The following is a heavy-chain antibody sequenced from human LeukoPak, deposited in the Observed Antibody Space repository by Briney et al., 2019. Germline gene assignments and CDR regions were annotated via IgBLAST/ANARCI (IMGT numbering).Heavy chain of an antibody. CDR3: AKWPGTAVAGTSLAGY. V-gene: IGHV3-23*01. CDR2: ISGSGGST. J-gene: IGHJ4*02. Sequence: GGSLRLSCAASGFTFSSYAMSWVRQAPGKGLEWVSAISGSGGSTYYADSVKGRFTISRDNSKNTLYLQMNSLRAEDTAVYYCAKWPGTAVAGTSLAGYWGQGTLVTVSS. D-gene: IGHD6-19*01. CDR1: GFTFSSYA.